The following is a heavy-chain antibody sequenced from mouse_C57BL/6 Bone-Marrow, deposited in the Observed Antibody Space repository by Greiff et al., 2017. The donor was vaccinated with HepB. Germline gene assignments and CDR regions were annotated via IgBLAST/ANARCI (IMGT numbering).Heavy chain of an antibody. CDR2: IDPSDSYT. CDR3: ARDPND. Sequence: VQLQQPGAELVMPGASVKLSCKASGYTFTSYWMHWVKQRPGQGLEWIGEIDPSDSYTNYNQKFKGKSTLTVDKSSSTAYMQLSSLTSEDSAVYYCARDPNDWGQGTTLTVSS. V-gene: IGHV1-69*01. J-gene: IGHJ2*01. CDR1: GYTFTSYW.